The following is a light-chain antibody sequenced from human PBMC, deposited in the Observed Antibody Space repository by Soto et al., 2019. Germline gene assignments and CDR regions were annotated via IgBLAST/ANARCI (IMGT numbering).Light chain of an antibody. CDR2: KAS. CDR1: QSISSW. Sequence: DIQMTQSPSTLSASVGDRVTITCRASQSISSWLAWYQQKPGQAPKLLIYKASTLQSGVPSRFSGSQSGTEFTLTINSLQHDDFATYYCLQYTSYSRTFGQGTRVEI. CDR3: LQYTSYSRT. V-gene: IGKV1-5*03. J-gene: IGKJ1*01.